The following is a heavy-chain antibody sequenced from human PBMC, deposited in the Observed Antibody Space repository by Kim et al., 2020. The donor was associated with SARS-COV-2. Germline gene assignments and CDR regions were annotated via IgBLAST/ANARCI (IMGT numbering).Heavy chain of an antibody. CDR1: GFTFDDYG. V-gene: IGHV3-20*04. J-gene: IGHJ6*02. CDR2: INWNRGST. CDR3: ARGGNTYYDILTGSHAGAYGMDV. Sequence: GGSLRLSCAASGFTFDDYGMSWVRQAPGKGLEWVSGINWNRGSTGYADSVKGRFTISRDNAKNSLYLQMNSLRAEDTALYYCARGGNTYYDILTGSHAGAYGMDVWGQGTTVTVSS. D-gene: IGHD3-9*01.